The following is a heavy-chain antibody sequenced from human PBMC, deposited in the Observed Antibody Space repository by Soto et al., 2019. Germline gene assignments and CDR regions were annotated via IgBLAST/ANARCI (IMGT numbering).Heavy chain of an antibody. J-gene: IGHJ5*02. CDR3: ARAPNYDFWSGYSTWFDP. Sequence: GGSLRLSCAASGFTFSTYAMNWVRQAPGKGLEWVSALSGSGTNTYYADSVKGRFTISRDNSKNTLYLQMNSLRAEDTAVYYCARAPNYDFWSGYSTWFDPWGQGTLVTVSS. V-gene: IGHV3-23*01. CDR1: GFTFSTYA. CDR2: LSGSGTNT. D-gene: IGHD3-3*01.